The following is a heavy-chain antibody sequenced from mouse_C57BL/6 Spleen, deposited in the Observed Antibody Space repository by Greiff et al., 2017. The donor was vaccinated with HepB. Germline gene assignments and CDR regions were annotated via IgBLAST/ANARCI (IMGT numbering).Heavy chain of an antibody. D-gene: IGHD1-1*01. Sequence: QVQLKQSGPGLVQPSQSLSITCTVSGFSLTSYGVHWVRQSPGKGLEWLGVIWSGGSTDYNAAFISRLSISKDNSKSQVFFKMYSLQADDTAIYYCARDSTVDYYAMDYWGQGTSVTVSS. CDR2: IWSGGST. V-gene: IGHV2-2*01. CDR1: GFSLTSYG. J-gene: IGHJ4*01. CDR3: ARDSTVDYYAMDY.